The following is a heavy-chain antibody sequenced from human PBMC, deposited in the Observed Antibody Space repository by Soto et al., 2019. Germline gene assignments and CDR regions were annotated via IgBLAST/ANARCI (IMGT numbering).Heavy chain of an antibody. J-gene: IGHJ6*02. CDR1: GGSFSGYD. CDR3: ARGHPMSGVSGYSYGFYYYYGMDV. V-gene: IGHV4-34*01. CDR2: INHSGST. Sequence: LETLCLTCAVYGGSFSGYDWSWIRQPPGKGLEWIGEINHSGSTNYNPSLKSRVTISVDTSKNQFSLKLSSVTAADTAVYYCARGHPMSGVSGYSYGFYYYYGMDVWGQGTTVTVSS. D-gene: IGHD5-18*01.